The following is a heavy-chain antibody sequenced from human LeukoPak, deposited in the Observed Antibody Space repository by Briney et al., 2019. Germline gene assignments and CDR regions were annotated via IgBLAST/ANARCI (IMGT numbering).Heavy chain of an antibody. D-gene: IGHD2-2*01. Sequence: PSETLSLTCAVYGGSFSGYYWSWIRQPPGKGLEWIGEINHSGSTNYNPSLKSRVTISVDTSKNQFSLKLSSVTAADTAVYYCARYYSSTSCYVGFDYWGQGTLVTVSS. V-gene: IGHV4-34*01. CDR3: ARYYSSTSCYVGFDY. CDR2: INHSGST. CDR1: GGSFSGYY. J-gene: IGHJ4*02.